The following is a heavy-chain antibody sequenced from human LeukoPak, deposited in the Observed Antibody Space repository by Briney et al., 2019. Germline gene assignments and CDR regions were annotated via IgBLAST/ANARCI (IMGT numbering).Heavy chain of an antibody. D-gene: IGHD3-16*01. CDR1: GFTFSSYS. V-gene: IGHV3-21*01. CDR2: ISSSSSYI. Sequence: GGSLRLSCAASGFTFSSYSMNWVRQAPGKGLEGVSSISSSSSYIYYADSVKGRFTISRDNAKNSLYLQMNSLRAEDTAVYYCARDQRLGAFDIWGQGTMVTVSS. J-gene: IGHJ3*02. CDR3: ARDQRLGAFDI.